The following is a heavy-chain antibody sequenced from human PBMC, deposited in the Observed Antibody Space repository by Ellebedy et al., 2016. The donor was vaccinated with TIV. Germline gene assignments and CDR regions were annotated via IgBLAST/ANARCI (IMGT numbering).Heavy chain of an antibody. CDR1: GGSFSSYY. D-gene: IGHD6-13*01. J-gene: IGHJ6*02. CDR3: ARGLKEVAAGSYYYYGMDV. V-gene: IGHV4-59*01. CDR2: IYYSGST. Sequence: SETLSPTXAVYGGSFSSYYWSWIRQPPGKGLEWIGYIYYSGSTNYNPSLKSRVTISVDTSKNQFSLKLSSVTAADTAVYYCARGLKEVAAGSYYYYGMDVWGQGTTVTVSS.